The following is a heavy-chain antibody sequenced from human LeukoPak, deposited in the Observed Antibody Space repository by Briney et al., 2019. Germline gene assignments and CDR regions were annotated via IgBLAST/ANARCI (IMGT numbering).Heavy chain of an antibody. J-gene: IGHJ4*02. CDR3: ARLPDVSGWPFDY. CDR2: ICYSGRT. Sequence: SETLSLTCTASDDSISRDFWTWIRQPPGKGLEWIGYICYSGRTEYNPSLKSRVTISIQTSKNQFSLKLTPVTAADTAIYYCARLPDVSGWPFDYWGQGILVTVSS. CDR1: DDSISRDF. D-gene: IGHD6-19*01. V-gene: IGHV4-59*01.